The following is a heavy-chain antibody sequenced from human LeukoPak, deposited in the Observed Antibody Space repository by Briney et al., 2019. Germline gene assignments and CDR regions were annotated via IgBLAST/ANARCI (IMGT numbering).Heavy chain of an antibody. CDR1: GGTFSSYA. CDR3: ARDSGSSTSCCYYYYYGMDV. CDR2: IIPIFGIA. Sequence: SVKVSCKASGGTFSSYAISWVRQAPGQGLEWMGRIIPIFGIANYAQKFQGRVTITADKSTSTAYMELSSLGSEDTAVYYCARDSGSSTSCCYYYYYGMDVWGQGTTVTVSS. J-gene: IGHJ6*02. V-gene: IGHV1-69*04. D-gene: IGHD2-2*01.